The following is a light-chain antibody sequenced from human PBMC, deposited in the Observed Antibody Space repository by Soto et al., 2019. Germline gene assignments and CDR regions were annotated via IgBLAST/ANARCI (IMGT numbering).Light chain of an antibody. CDR2: AAS. J-gene: IGKJ2*01. CDR1: QTISVY. Sequence: DIQVTQSPSSLSVSMGDRVTITCRASQTISVYLNWYQKKPGTPPKLLIYAASNMQSRVPSRFTGRGSGTDFTLTISSLQTEDFATYYCQQTYRPPYIFGQGTKLEI. CDR3: QQTYRPPYI. V-gene: IGKV1-39*01.